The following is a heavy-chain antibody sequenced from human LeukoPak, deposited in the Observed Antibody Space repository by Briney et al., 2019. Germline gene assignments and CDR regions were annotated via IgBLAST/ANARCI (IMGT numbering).Heavy chain of an antibody. CDR3: ARPIKGFGELFYYFDY. V-gene: IGHV3-30-3*01. CDR1: GFTFSSYA. Sequence: PGGSLRLSCAASGFTFSSYAMHCVRQAPGKGLEWVALISFDGSNEYYADSVKGRFTFSRDNSKNTLYLQMNSLRAEDTAVYYCARPIKGFGELFYYFDYWGQGTLVTVSS. J-gene: IGHJ4*02. D-gene: IGHD3-10*01. CDR2: ISFDGSNE.